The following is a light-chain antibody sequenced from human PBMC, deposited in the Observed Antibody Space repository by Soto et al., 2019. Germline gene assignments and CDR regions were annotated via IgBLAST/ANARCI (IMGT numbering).Light chain of an antibody. Sequence: QSALTPPASVSGSTGQSITISCTGTSIDVGSYNLVSWYQQHPGKAPKLMIYDGGKRPSGVSNRFSGSKSGNTASLTISGLQAEDEADYYCCSYAASSNSVVFGGGITLNV. V-gene: IGLV2-23*01. CDR1: SIDVGSYNL. J-gene: IGLJ2*01. CDR3: CSYAASSNSVV. CDR2: DGG.